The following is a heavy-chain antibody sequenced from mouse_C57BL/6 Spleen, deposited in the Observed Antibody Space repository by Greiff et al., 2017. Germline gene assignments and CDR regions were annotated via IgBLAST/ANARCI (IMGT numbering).Heavy chain of an antibody. CDR3: ARSETAQATEYYFDY. Sequence: VMLVESGAELVKPGASVKISCKASGYAFSSYWMNWVKQRPGKGLEWIGQIYPGDGDTNYNGKFKGKATLTADKSSSTAYMQLSSLTSEDSAVYFCARSETAQATEYYFDYWGQGTTLTVSS. J-gene: IGHJ2*01. D-gene: IGHD3-2*02. CDR1: GYAFSSYW. V-gene: IGHV1-80*01. CDR2: IYPGDGDT.